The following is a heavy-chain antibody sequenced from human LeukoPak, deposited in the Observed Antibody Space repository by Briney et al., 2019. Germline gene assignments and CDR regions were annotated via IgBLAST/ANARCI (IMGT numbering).Heavy chain of an antibody. Sequence: SETLSLTCTVSGGSVSSGNYYWSWIRQPPGTGLEWIGYIYLSGSTNYNPSLKSRVTISIDTSKNQFSLKLSSVTAADTAVYYCARDRYYGSGRFDYWGQGTLVTVSS. CDR2: IYLSGST. J-gene: IGHJ4*02. V-gene: IGHV4-61*01. D-gene: IGHD3-10*01. CDR3: ARDRYYGSGRFDY. CDR1: GGSVSSGNYY.